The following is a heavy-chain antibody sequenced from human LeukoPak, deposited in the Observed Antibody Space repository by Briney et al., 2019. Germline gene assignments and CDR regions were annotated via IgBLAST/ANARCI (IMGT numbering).Heavy chain of an antibody. Sequence: GGSLRLSCAASGFTFSSYGMHWVRQAPGKGLEWVAYIRYDGSNKYYADSVKGRFTISRGNSKNTLYLQMNSLRAEDTAVYYCAKEGGRNDYGDYLGSSDYYYMDVWGKGTTVTVSS. CDR2: IRYDGSNK. D-gene: IGHD4-17*01. J-gene: IGHJ6*03. CDR3: AKEGGRNDYGDYLGSSDYYYMDV. CDR1: GFTFSSYG. V-gene: IGHV3-30*02.